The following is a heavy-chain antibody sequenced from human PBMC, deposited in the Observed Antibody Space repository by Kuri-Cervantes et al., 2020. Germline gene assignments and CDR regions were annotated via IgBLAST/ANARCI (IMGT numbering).Heavy chain of an antibody. D-gene: IGHD3-3*01. CDR2: IYWDDDK. CDR1: GFSLSTSGVG. J-gene: IGHJ2*01. CDR3: AHIRWDQITIFGVVTRDWYFDL. V-gene: IGHV2-5*02. Sequence: SGPTLVKPTQTLTLTCTFSGFSLSTSGVGVGWIRQPPGKALEWLALIYWDDDKRYSPSLKSRLIITKDTSKNQVVLTMTNMDPVDTATYYCAHIRWDQITIFGVVTRDWYFDLWGRGTLVTVSS.